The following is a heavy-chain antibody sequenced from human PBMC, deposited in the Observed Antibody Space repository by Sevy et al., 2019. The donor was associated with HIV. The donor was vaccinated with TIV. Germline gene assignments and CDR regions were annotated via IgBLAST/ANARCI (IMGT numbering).Heavy chain of an antibody. V-gene: IGHV3-21*01. J-gene: IGHJ4*02. CDR1: GFTFSSYS. D-gene: IGHD3-22*01. CDR2: ISSSSSYI. Sequence: GESLKISCAASGFTFSSYSMNWVRQAPGKGLEWVSSISSSSSYIYCADSVKGRFTISRDNAKNSLYLQMNSLRAEDTAVYYCTRDRGGSYYDSCGYVVDYWGQGTLVTVSS. CDR3: TRDRGGSYYDSCGYVVDY.